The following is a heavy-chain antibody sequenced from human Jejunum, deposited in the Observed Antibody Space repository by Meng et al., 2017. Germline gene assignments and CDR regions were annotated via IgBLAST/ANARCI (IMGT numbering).Heavy chain of an antibody. CDR2: IYYSGST. V-gene: IGHV4-31*01. CDR1: GASMSSGNYY. Sequence: HLQESAPGLVKPSQPLSLTCTVSGASMSSGNYYWTWIRQHPGKGLEWIGYIYYSGSTYYNPSLQSLVTISIDMSENQFSLKLTSVTAADTAVYYCARVNWTSSYWYFDLWGRGTLVTVSS. CDR3: ARVNWTSSYWYFDL. D-gene: IGHD1-1*01. J-gene: IGHJ2*01.